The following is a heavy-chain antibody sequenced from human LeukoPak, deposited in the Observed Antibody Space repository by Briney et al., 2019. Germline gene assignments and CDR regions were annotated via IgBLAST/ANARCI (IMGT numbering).Heavy chain of an antibody. V-gene: IGHV3-30*04. CDR3: AKDPRSSGPSGIDY. Sequence: PGGSLRLSCAASGFTFSSYAMHWVRQAPGKGLEWVAVISYDGSNKYYADSVKGRFTISRDNSKNTLYLQMNSLRAEDTAVYYCAKDPRSSGPSGIDYWGQGTLVTVSS. J-gene: IGHJ4*02. D-gene: IGHD6-19*01. CDR1: GFTFSSYA. CDR2: ISYDGSNK.